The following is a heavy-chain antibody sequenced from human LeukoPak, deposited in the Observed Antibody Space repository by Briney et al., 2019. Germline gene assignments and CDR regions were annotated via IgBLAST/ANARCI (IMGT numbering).Heavy chain of an antibody. CDR1: GGSISSYY. V-gene: IGHV4-59*01. J-gene: IGHJ4*02. CDR3: ARDHDYYDSSGYYYGHFFDY. Sequence: SETLSLTCTVSGGSISSYYWSWIRQPPGKGLEWIGYIYYSGSTNYNPSLKSRVTISVDTSKNQFSLKLSSVTAADTAVYYCARDHDYYDSSGYYYGHFFDYWGQGTLVTVSS. D-gene: IGHD3-22*01. CDR2: IYYSGST.